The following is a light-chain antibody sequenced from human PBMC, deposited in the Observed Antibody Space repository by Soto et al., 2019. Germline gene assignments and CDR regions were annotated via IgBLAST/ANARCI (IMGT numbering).Light chain of an antibody. CDR3: MQTTHLPHT. J-gene: IGKJ2*01. V-gene: IGKV2-24*01. Sequence: DVVMPQTPLSSPVTLGQPASISCSSSQSLVYSDGNTYLSRLQQRPSQPPRLLIYKVSNRFSGVRDRFSGSGAGTDFTLTISRVEAEDVAIYSCMQTTHLPHTFGQGTKLEIK. CDR1: QSLVYSDGNTY. CDR2: KVS.